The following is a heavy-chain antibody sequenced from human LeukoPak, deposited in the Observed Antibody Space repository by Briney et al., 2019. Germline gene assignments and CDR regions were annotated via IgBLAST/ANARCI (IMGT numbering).Heavy chain of an antibody. Sequence: SETLSLTCTVSGGSISSYYWSWIRQPPGKGLEWIGYIYYSGSTNYNPSLKSRVTISVDTSKNRFSLKLSSVTAADTAVYYCARRPRGVATTAFDYWGQGTLVTVSS. J-gene: IGHJ4*02. CDR3: ARRPRGVATTAFDY. CDR1: GGSISSYY. V-gene: IGHV4-59*08. CDR2: IYYSGST. D-gene: IGHD5-12*01.